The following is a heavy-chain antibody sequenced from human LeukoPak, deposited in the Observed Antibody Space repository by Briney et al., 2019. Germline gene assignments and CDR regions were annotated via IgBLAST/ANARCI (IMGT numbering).Heavy chain of an antibody. CDR1: GGSISSYY. CDR2: IYYSGST. D-gene: IGHD2-15*01. V-gene: IGHV4-59*12. Sequence: KPSETLSLTCTVSGGSISSYYWSWIRQPPGKGLEWIGYIYYSGSTNYNPSLKSRVTISVDTSKNQFSLKLSSVTAADTAVYYCARGYCSGGSCYGLNWFDPWGQGTLVTVSS. J-gene: IGHJ5*02. CDR3: ARGYCSGGSCYGLNWFDP.